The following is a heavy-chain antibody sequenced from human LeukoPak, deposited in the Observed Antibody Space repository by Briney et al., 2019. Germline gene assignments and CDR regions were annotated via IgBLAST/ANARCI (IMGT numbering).Heavy chain of an antibody. V-gene: IGHV3-48*02. CDR2: ISSSSSTI. Sequence: GGSLRLSCAASGFTFSSYSMNWVRQAPGKGLEWVSYISSSSSTIYYADSVKGRFTISRDNAKNSLYLQMNSLRDEDTAVYYCARDTRYISPPGLPDYWGQGTLVTVSS. CDR1: GFTFSSYS. J-gene: IGHJ4*02. CDR3: ARDTRYISPPGLPDY. D-gene: IGHD5-18*01.